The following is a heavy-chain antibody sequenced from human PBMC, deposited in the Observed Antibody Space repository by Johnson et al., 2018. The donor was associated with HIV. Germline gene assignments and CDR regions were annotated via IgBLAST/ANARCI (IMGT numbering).Heavy chain of an antibody. J-gene: IGHJ3*02. Sequence: VQLVESGGGMIQPGRSLRLSCAASGFTFDDYAMHWVRQAPGKGLEWVSAISGSGGSTYYADSVKGRFTISRDNSKNTLYLQMNSLRAEDTAVYYCAKKDSGDAFDIWGQGTMVTVSS. CDR2: ISGSGGST. CDR3: AKKDSGDAFDI. CDR1: GFTFDDYA. V-gene: IGHV3-23*04. D-gene: IGHD3-10*01.